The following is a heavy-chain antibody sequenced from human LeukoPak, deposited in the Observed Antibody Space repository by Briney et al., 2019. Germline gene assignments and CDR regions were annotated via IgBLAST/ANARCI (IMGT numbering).Heavy chain of an antibody. CDR2: IYYSGST. J-gene: IGHJ5*02. Sequence: SETLSLACTVSGGSISSYYWSWIRQPPGKGLEWIGYIYYSGSTNYNPSLKSRVTISVDTSKNQFSLKLSSVTAADTAVYYCARDYCSRFDPWGQGTLVTVSS. CDR1: GGSISSYY. V-gene: IGHV4-59*01. CDR3: ARDYCSRFDP. D-gene: IGHD2-21*01.